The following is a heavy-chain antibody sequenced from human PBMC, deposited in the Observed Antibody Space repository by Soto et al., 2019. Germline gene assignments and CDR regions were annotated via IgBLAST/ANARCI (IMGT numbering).Heavy chain of an antibody. CDR2: IYYSGST. D-gene: IGHD6-19*01. V-gene: IGHV4-39*01. J-gene: IGHJ5*02. CDR1: GGSISSSSYY. Sequence: QLQLQESAPGLVKPSETLSLTCTVSGGSISSSSYYWGWIRQPPGKGLEWIGSIYYSGSTYYNPSLKSRVTISVDTSKNQFSLKLSSVTAADTAVYYCARRTVAGERFDPWGQGTLVTVSS. CDR3: ARRTVAGERFDP.